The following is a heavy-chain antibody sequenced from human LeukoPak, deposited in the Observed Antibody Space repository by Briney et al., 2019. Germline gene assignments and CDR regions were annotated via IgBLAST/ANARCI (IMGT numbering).Heavy chain of an antibody. Sequence: SETLSLTCAVSGGSISSSNWWSWVRQPPGKGLEWIGEIYHSGSTNYNPSLKSRVTILVDKSKNQFSLKLSSVTAADTAVYYCATSGGGWFDPWGQGTLVTVSS. D-gene: IGHD3-16*01. J-gene: IGHJ5*02. CDR3: ATSGGGWFDP. CDR1: GGSISSSNW. V-gene: IGHV4-4*02. CDR2: IYHSGST.